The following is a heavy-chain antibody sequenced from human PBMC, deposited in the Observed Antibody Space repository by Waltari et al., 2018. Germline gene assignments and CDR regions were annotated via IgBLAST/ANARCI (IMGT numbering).Heavy chain of an antibody. CDR3: ARGHYERGVDAFDI. V-gene: IGHV4-39*07. CDR2: IYYSGST. Sequence: QLQLQESGPGLVKPSETLSLTCTVSGGPISSSSYYWGWIRRPPGKGLEGIGSIYYSGSTYYNPSLKSRVTISVDTSKNQFSLKLSSVTAADTAVYYCARGHYERGVDAFDIWGQGTMVTVSS. J-gene: IGHJ3*02. D-gene: IGHD3-3*01. CDR1: GGPISSSSYY.